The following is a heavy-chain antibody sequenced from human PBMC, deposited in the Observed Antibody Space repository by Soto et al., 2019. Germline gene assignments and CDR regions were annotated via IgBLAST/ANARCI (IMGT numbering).Heavy chain of an antibody. V-gene: IGHV3-23*01. CDR3: TKNYSFDN. J-gene: IGHJ4*02. CDR1: GFTFSSYA. Sequence: EVQLLQSGGGLVQPGGSLRLSCAASGFTFSSYAMSWVRQAPGKGLEWVSSITTSGDSTYYADSVKGRFTISRDNSKNTLSLQMNSLRAEDTAVYYCTKNYSFDNWGQGTLVPVSS. CDR2: ITTSGDST.